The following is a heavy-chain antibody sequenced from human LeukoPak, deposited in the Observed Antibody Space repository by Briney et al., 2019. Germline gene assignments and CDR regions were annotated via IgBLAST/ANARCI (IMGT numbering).Heavy chain of an antibody. V-gene: IGHV1-2*02. CDR2: INPNSGGT. CDR3: AAGVGTAMGGLY. J-gene: IGHJ4*02. Sequence: ASVKVSCKASGYTFTGYYMHWVRQAPGQGLEWVGWINPNSGGTNYAQKFQGRVTMTRDTSISTAYMELSRLRSDDTAVYYCAAGVGTAMGGLYWGQGTLVTVSS. D-gene: IGHD5-18*01. CDR1: GYTFTGYY.